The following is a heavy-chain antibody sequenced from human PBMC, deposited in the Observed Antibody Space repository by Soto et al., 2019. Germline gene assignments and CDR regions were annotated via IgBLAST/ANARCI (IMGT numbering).Heavy chain of an antibody. V-gene: IGHV4-59*01. CDR1: GDSITDYY. CDR3: ARGRRNWFDP. J-gene: IGHJ5*02. Sequence: PSETLSLTCTVSGDSITDYYWSWIRQSPGEGLEWIGYIYYSGCASYNPSLKSRVTISVDTSKNQFSLKMTSVTTADTAVYYCARGRRNWFDPWGQGTLVTVSS. CDR2: IYYSGCA.